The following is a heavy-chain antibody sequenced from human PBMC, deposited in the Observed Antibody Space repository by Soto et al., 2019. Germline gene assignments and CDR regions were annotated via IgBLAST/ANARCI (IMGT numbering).Heavy chain of an antibody. Sequence: GGSLRLSCAASGFIFENFGMSWVRQALGKGLEWISSISGSGFKKYYADSVKGRFTISRDNSKSTVYLELNNLSAEDTAVYHCAKNQGVELVPLATVDWFDPWGQGSVVTVS. J-gene: IGHJ5*02. CDR2: ISGSGFKK. D-gene: IGHD1-26*01. CDR3: AKNQGVELVPLATVDWFDP. CDR1: GFIFENFG. V-gene: IGHV3-23*01.